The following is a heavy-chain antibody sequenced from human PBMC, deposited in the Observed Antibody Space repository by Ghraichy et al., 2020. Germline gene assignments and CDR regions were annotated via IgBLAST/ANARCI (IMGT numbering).Heavy chain of an antibody. CDR2: IYHSGST. Sequence: SETLSLTCAVSGGSISSSNWWSWVRQPPGKGLEWIGEIYHSGSTNYNPSLKSRVTISVDKSKNQFSLKLSSVTAADTAVYYCAREQIVVVVAATHYYYYYGMDVWGQGTTVTVSS. D-gene: IGHD2-15*01. CDR3: AREQIVVVVAATHYYYYYGMDV. J-gene: IGHJ6*02. CDR1: GGSISSSNW. V-gene: IGHV4-4*02.